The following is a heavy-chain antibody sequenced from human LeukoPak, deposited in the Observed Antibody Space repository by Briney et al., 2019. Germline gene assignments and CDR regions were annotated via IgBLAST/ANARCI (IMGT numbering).Heavy chain of an antibody. Sequence: ASVKVSCKASGYTFTGYYMHWVRQAPGQGLEWMGWINPNSGGTNYAQKFQGRVTMTRDTSISTAYMELSRLRSDDTAVYYCARPHAPAAAFVHYYYYMDVWGKGTTVTVSS. D-gene: IGHD6-13*01. CDR1: GYTFTGYY. CDR3: ARPHAPAAAFVHYYYYMDV. V-gene: IGHV1-2*02. CDR2: INPNSGGT. J-gene: IGHJ6*03.